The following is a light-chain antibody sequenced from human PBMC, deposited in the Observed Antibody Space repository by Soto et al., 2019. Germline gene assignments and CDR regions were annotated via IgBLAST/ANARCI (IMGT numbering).Light chain of an antibody. CDR3: QQYDILTIT. V-gene: IGKV1-33*01. J-gene: IGKJ4*01. Sequence: DIQVTQSPSSLSASVGNRFTITCQASDDIINSLNWYQQKPGKAPKLLVHDASILQTGVPSRLSGSGYGTDFTLTITSMKNEDIETYYCQQYDILTITFGGGTKVDIK. CDR2: DAS. CDR1: DDIINS.